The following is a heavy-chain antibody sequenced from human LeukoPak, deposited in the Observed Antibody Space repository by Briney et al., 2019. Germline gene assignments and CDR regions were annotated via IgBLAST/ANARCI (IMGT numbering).Heavy chain of an antibody. V-gene: IGHV1-2*02. J-gene: IGHJ4*02. CDR3: ATHDPTYYYDSSGYYYALWY. CDR1: GYTFTGYY. D-gene: IGHD3-22*01. Sequence: ASVKVSRKASGYTFTGYYMHWVRQAPGQGLEWMGWINPNSGGTNYAQKFQGRVTMTRDTSISTAYMELSRLRSDDTAVYYCATHDPTYYYDSSGYYYALWYWGQGTLVTVSS. CDR2: INPNSGGT.